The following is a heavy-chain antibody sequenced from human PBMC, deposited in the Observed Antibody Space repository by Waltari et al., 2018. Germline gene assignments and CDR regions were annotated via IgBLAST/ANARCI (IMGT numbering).Heavy chain of an antibody. CDR3: AKKATVTTWDDAFDI. CDR2: IIPILCTA. D-gene: IGHD4-17*01. J-gene: IGHJ3*02. Sequence: QVQLVQSGAEVKKPGSSVKVSCKAYGGTFSSYAISWLRQAPGQELEWMGGIIPILCTANYAQKFQGRVIITADESTSTAYMELSSLRSEDTAVYYCAKKATVTTWDDAFDIWGQGTMVTVSS. CDR1: GGTFSSYA. V-gene: IGHV1-69*01.